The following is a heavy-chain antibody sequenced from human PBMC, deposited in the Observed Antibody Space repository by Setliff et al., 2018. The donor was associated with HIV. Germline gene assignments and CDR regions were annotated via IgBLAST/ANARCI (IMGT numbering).Heavy chain of an antibody. V-gene: IGHV4-59*01. CDR2: VSYSGST. Sequence: SETLSLTCSVSGGSISGYYWSRVRQPPGRGLQWIGYVSYSGSTSYNPSLNSRVIMSVDTSRDQFSLKLSSVTAADTAVYYCARTRGRALLSYYFDSWGQGRLVTVSS. CDR3: ARTRGRALLSYYFDS. D-gene: IGHD2-2*01. J-gene: IGHJ4*02. CDR1: GGSISGYY.